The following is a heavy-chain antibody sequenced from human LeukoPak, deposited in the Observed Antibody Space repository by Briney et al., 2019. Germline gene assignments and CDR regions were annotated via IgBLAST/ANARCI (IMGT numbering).Heavy chain of an antibody. CDR2: IYYSGSA. CDR1: GASVSSGSYY. Sequence: SETLSLTCTVSGASVSSGSYYWSWIRQPPGKGLEWIGYIYYSGSANYNPSLKSRVTISVDTSKNQFSLKLSSVTAADTAVYYCARGSRGYSYGWGQGTLVTVSS. V-gene: IGHV4-61*01. CDR3: ARGSRGYSYG. J-gene: IGHJ4*02. D-gene: IGHD5-18*01.